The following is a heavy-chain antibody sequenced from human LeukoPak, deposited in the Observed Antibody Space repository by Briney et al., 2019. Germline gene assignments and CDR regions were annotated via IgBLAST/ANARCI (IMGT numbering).Heavy chain of an antibody. D-gene: IGHD3-10*01. J-gene: IGHJ6*02. V-gene: IGHV4-39*07. CDR1: GGSISSSSYY. CDR2: IYYSGST. Sequence: SETLSLTCTVSGGSISSSSYYWGWIRQPPGKGLEWIGSIYYSGSTYYNPSLKSRVTISVDTSKNQFSLKLTSVTAADTGVYYCARAVRGVIIVYYYYNMDVWGQGTTVTVSS. CDR3: ARAVRGVIIVYYYYNMDV.